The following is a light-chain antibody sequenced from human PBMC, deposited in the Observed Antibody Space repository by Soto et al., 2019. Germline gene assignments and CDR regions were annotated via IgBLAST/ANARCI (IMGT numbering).Light chain of an antibody. J-gene: IGKJ1*01. CDR1: QDISTW. CDR2: AAS. V-gene: IGKV1-12*01. CDR3: LQYDSYTWT. Sequence: DIQMTQSPSSVSASVGDRVTVTCRASQDISTWLAWYQQKPGKAPKRLIYAASSLQSGVQSRFGGSGAGAERTRTISSLQPEDVATYYCLQYDSYTWTFGQGTQVDIK.